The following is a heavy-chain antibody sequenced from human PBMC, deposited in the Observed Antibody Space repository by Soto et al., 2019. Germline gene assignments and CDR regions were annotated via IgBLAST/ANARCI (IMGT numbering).Heavy chain of an antibody. CDR3: ARLGTGTTLYYFDY. J-gene: IGHJ4*02. CDR2: IYYSGST. CDR1: GGSISSSSYY. Sequence: QLQLQESGPGLVKPSETLSLTCTVSGGSISSSSYYWGWIRQPPGKGLEWIGSIYYSGSTYYNPSLKSRVTISVDTSKNQFSLKLSSVTAADTAVYYCARLGTGTTLYYFDYWGQGTLVTVSS. V-gene: IGHV4-39*01. D-gene: IGHD1-1*01.